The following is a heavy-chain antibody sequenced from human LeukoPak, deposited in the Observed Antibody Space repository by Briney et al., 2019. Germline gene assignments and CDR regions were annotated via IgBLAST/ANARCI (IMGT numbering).Heavy chain of an antibody. CDR1: GGTFSSYA. J-gene: IGHJ6*03. D-gene: IGHD2-2*02. CDR2: IIPIFGTA. Sequence: SVKVSCKASGGTFSSYAISWVRQAPGQGLEWMGGIIPIFGTANYAQKFQGRVTITADESTSTAYMELSSLRSEDTAVYYCARAGRDIVVVPAAIRRSYYYYYMDVWGKGTTVTVSS. CDR3: ARAGRDIVVVPAAIRRSYYYYYMDV. V-gene: IGHV1-69*01.